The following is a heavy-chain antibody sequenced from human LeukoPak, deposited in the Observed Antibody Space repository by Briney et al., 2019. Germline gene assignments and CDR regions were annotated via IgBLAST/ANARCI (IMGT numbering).Heavy chain of an antibody. CDR2: INHSGST. J-gene: IGHJ6*02. CDR1: GGSFSGYY. D-gene: IGHD3-3*01. CDR3: ARGARITIFGVVIIQPGYGMDV. V-gene: IGHV4-34*01. Sequence: SETLSLTCAVYGGSFSGYYWSWIRQPPGKGLEWIGEINHSGSTNYNPSLKSRVTISVDTSKNQFSLKLSSVTAADTAVYYCARGARITIFGVVIIQPGYGMDVWGQGTTVTVSS.